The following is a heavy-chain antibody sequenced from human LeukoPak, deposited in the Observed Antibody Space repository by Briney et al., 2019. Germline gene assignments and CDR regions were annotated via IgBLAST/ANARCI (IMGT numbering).Heavy chain of an antibody. CDR1: GFSFGSYA. J-gene: IGHJ4*02. CDR2: ISGSGMLT. V-gene: IGHV3-23*01. CDR3: AKGGKWDVTPFDY. D-gene: IGHD1-26*01. Sequence: GGSLILSCATSGFSFGSYAMSWVRQAPGKGLEWVSSISGSGMLTYYADSVKGRFTISRDNSKNTLYLQVNSLRAEDTAVYYCAKGGKWDVTPFDYWGQGTLVTVSS.